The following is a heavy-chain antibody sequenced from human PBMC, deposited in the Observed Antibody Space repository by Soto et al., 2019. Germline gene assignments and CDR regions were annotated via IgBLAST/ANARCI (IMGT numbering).Heavy chain of an antibody. D-gene: IGHD6-13*01. CDR3: ARADIRIAAGWFDP. V-gene: IGHV4-38-2*01. Sequence: ASETLSLTCAVSGYSISSGYYWGWIRQPPGKGLEWIGSIYHSGSTYYNPSLKSRVTISVDTSKNQFSLKLSSVTAADTAVYYCARADIRIAAGWFDPWGQGTLVTVS. CDR2: IYHSGST. CDR1: GYSISSGYY. J-gene: IGHJ5*02.